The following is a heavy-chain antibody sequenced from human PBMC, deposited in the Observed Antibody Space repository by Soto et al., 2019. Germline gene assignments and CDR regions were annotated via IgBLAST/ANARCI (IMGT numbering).Heavy chain of an antibody. D-gene: IGHD2-15*01. Sequence: GGSLRLSCAASGFTFSSYAMSWVRQAPGKGLEWVSAISGSGGSTYYADSVKGRFTISRDNSKNMLYLQMNSLRAEDTAVYYCANVRGGSGYGAFDIWGQGTMVTVSS. V-gene: IGHV3-23*01. CDR2: ISGSGGST. J-gene: IGHJ3*02. CDR1: GFTFSSYA. CDR3: ANVRGGSGYGAFDI.